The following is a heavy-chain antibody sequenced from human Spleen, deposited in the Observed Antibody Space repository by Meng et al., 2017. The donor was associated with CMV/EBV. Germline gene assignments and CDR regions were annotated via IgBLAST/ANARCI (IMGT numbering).Heavy chain of an antibody. D-gene: IGHD3-3*01. CDR1: GGSVSSSNYY. CDR3: ARGSNYDFWSGYYYFDY. Sequence: SETLSLTCTVSGGSVSSSNYYWGWIRQPPGKGLEWIGYIYYRGSTNYNSSLSSRVTISLDTSKNQFSLKLTSVTATDTAVYYCARGSNYDFWSGYYYFDYWGQGTLVTVSS. CDR2: IYYRGST. V-gene: IGHV4-61*01. J-gene: IGHJ4*02.